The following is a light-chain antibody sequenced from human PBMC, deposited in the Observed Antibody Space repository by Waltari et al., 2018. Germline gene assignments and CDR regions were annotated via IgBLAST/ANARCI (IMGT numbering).Light chain of an antibody. CDR3: QQYNNWRT. CDR2: GAS. Sequence: VLITQSPPTLSVSPGERATLSCRASQSIARNLAWYQQKPCQAPRLLIYGASTRATDVPDRFSGSGSGTEFTLTISSLQSEDFAVYYCQQYNNWRTFGQGTKLEIK. CDR1: QSIARN. V-gene: IGKV3-15*01. J-gene: IGKJ2*01.